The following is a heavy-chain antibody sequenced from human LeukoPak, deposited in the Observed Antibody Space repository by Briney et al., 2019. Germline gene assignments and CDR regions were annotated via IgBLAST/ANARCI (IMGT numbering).Heavy chain of an antibody. Sequence: XRLSCAASGFSFSNYAMSWVRQVPGKGLEWVSAISGRDDSTYYADSVKGRFTISRDTSKNTLYLQMNSLRAEDTAVYYCAKWGDYDVLTGYYDSDYWGQGTLVTVSS. CDR3: AKWGDYDVLTGYYDSDY. CDR2: ISGRDDST. D-gene: IGHD3-9*01. V-gene: IGHV3-23*01. CDR1: GFSFSNYA. J-gene: IGHJ4*02.